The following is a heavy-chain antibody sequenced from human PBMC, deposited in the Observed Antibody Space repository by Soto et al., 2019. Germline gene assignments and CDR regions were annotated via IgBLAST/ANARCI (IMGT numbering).Heavy chain of an antibody. J-gene: IGHJ5*02. D-gene: IGHD2-15*01. CDR3: ARELPDKLNNWFDP. CDR2: IYYSGST. V-gene: IGHV4-31*03. Sequence: PSETLSLTCTVSGGSISSGGYYWSWIRQHPGKGLEWIGYIYYSGSTYYNPSLKSRVTISVDTSKNQFSLKLSSVTAADTAVYYCARELPDKLNNWFDPWGPGTLVTVSS. CDR1: GGSISSGGYY.